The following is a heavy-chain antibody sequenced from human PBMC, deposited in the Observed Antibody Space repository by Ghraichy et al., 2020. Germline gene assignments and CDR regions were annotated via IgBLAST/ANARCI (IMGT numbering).Heavy chain of an antibody. D-gene: IGHD2-2*01. CDR2: INHSGST. Sequence: SETLSLTCAVYGGSFSGYYWSWIRQPPGKALEWIGEINHSGSTNYNPSLKSRVTISVDTSKNQFSLKLSSVTAADTAVYYCARGREVVPAATSLWVGTYYYYYMDVWGKGTTVTVSS. J-gene: IGHJ6*03. V-gene: IGHV4-34*01. CDR3: ARGREVVPAATSLWVGTYYYYYMDV. CDR1: GGSFSGYY.